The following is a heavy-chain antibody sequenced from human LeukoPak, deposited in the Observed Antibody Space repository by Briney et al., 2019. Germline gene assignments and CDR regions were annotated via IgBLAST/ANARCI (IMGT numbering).Heavy chain of an antibody. J-gene: IGHJ6*02. D-gene: IGHD3-10*01. CDR2: ISAYNGNT. Sequence: GASVKVSCKASGYTFTSYGISWVRQAPGQGLEWMGWISAYNGNTNYAQKLQGRVTMTTDTSTSTAYMELRSLRSDDTAGYYCARGMVRGVNPLGGMDVWGQGTTVTVSS. V-gene: IGHV1-18*01. CDR3: ARGMVRGVNPLGGMDV. CDR1: GYTFTSYG.